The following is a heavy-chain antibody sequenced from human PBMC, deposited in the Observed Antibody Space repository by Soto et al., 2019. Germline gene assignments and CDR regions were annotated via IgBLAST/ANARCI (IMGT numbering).Heavy chain of an antibody. CDR2: IIPILGIA. J-gene: IGHJ3*02. V-gene: IGHV1-69*04. Sequence: SVKVSCKASGGTFSSYTISWVRQAPGQGLEWMGRIIPILGIANYAQKFQGRVTITADKSTSTAYMELSSLRSEDTAVYYCARDVGYCTNGVCNDAFDIWGQGTMVTVS. CDR1: GGTFSSYT. CDR3: ARDVGYCTNGVCNDAFDI. D-gene: IGHD2-8*01.